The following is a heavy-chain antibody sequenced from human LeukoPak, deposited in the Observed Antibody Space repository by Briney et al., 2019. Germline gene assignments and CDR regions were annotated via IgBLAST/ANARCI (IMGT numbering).Heavy chain of an antibody. CDR1: GGSISSGDYY. D-gene: IGHD4-17*01. CDR3: ARYPFGDSPRYFLDY. J-gene: IGHJ4*02. Sequence: PSQTLSLTCTVSGGSISSGDYYWSWIRQHPGKGLEWIGYIYYSGSTYYNLSLKSRLTISVDTSKNQFSLKVSSVTAVDTAVYYCARYPFGDSPRYFLDYWGQGTLVFVSS. V-gene: IGHV4-31*03. CDR2: IYYSGST.